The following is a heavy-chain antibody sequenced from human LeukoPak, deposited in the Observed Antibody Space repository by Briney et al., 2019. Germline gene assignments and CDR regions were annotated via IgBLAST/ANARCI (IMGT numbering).Heavy chain of an antibody. Sequence: ASVKVSCKASGYTFTGYYMHWVRQAPGQGLAWMGWINPNSGGTNYAQKFQGRVTMTRDTSISTAYMELSRLRSDDTAVYYCARAVSRLQQLVLDYWGQGTLVTVSS. D-gene: IGHD6-13*01. CDR2: INPNSGGT. V-gene: IGHV1-2*02. CDR3: ARAVSRLQQLVLDY. J-gene: IGHJ4*02. CDR1: GYTFTGYY.